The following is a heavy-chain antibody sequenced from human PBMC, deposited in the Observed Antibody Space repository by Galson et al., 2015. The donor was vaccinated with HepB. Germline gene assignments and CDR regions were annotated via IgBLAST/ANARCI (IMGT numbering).Heavy chain of an antibody. D-gene: IGHD4/OR15-4a*01. CDR2: ISAYNGNT. J-gene: IGHJ6*02. CDR3: ARGYDGRLWSAALYYYYGMDV. CDR1: GCTFTSYG. V-gene: IGHV1-18*04. Sequence: SVKVSCKASGCTFTSYGISWVRQAPGQGLEWMGWISAYNGNTNYAQKLQGRVTMTTDTSTSTAYMELRSLRSDDTAVYYCARGYDGRLWSAALYYYYGMDVWGQGTTVTVSS.